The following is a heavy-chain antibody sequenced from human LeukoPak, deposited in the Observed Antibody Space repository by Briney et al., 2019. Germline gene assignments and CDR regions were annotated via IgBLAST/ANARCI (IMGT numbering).Heavy chain of an antibody. CDR1: GFTFSSYW. J-gene: IGHJ4*02. CDR3: AREPYGDYLDY. Sequence: GGPLRLSCAASGFTFSSYWMSWVRQPPGKGREWVANIKQDGSEKSSVDSGKGRFTISRDNAKNSLYLQMNSLRAEDTAVYYCAREPYGDYLDYWGQGTLVTVSS. CDR2: IKQDGSEK. V-gene: IGHV3-7*01. D-gene: IGHD4-17*01.